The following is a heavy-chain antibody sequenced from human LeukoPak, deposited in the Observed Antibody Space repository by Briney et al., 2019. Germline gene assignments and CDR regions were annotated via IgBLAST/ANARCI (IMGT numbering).Heavy chain of an antibody. J-gene: IGHJ4*02. CDR1: GGSISGYY. V-gene: IGHV4-59*08. CDR2: IYSSGST. CDR3: ARLTKYTGTWYADY. Sequence: SETLSLTCTVSGGSISGYYWSWIRQPPGKGLEYIGHIYSSGSTNYNPSLRSRVTMSVDSSKNQFSLNLSSVTAADTAVYYCARLTKYTGTWYADYWGQGTLVTVSP. D-gene: IGHD6-13*01.